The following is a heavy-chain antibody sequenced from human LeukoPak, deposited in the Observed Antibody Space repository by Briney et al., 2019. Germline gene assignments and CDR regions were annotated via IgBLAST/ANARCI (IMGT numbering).Heavy chain of an antibody. D-gene: IGHD3-16*01. Sequence: PSETLSLTCSVSGGSISSFYWNWIRQPPGKGLEWIGYMSNSGSTNYNPSLKSRLTISVDTSKNHLSLRLSSVTAADTAVYYCARGNYDDSYAYGGDFDSWGQGTLVTVSS. J-gene: IGHJ4*02. CDR1: GGSISSFY. CDR2: MSNSGST. CDR3: ARGNYDDSYAYGGDFDS. V-gene: IGHV4-59*01.